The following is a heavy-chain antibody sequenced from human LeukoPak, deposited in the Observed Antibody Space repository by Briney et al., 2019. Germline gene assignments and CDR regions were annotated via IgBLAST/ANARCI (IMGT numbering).Heavy chain of an antibody. CDR3: ARADDSSGYQN. D-gene: IGHD3-22*01. Sequence: SETLSLTCAVYGGSFSGYYWSWIRQPPGKGLEWIGEINHSGSTNYNPSLKSRVTISVDTSKNQFSLKLSSVTAAVTAVYYCARADDSSGYQNWGQGTLVAVSS. J-gene: IGHJ4*02. V-gene: IGHV4-34*01. CDR2: INHSGST. CDR1: GGSFSGYY.